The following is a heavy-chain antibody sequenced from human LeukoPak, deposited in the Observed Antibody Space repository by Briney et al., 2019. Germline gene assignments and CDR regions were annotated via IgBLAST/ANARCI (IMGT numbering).Heavy chain of an antibody. D-gene: IGHD6-6*01. V-gene: IGHV4-30-2*01. CDR1: GGSINSGGYY. CDR3: ARLSTAARPGDY. CDR2: IYQSGST. J-gene: IGHJ4*02. Sequence: SETLSLTCTVSGGSINSGGYYWSWIRQPPGKGLEWIGYIYQSGSTYYNPSLKSRVTISIDRSKNQFYLNLTSVTAADTAVYHCARLSTAARPGDYWGQGTLVTVSS.